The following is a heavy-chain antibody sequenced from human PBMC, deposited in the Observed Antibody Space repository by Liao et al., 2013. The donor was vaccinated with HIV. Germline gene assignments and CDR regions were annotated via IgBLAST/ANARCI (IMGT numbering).Heavy chain of an antibody. CDR2: IYTNENT. Sequence: QVHLQESGPGLVKPSQTLSLTCNVSGDSIKSGSYYWSWIRQPAGKGLEWIGRIYTNENTNYSPSLKGRVTMSVDTSKNQFSLKLRYVTAADTAVYYCARDDFWSGRYFGAWGQGILVTVTS. V-gene: IGHV4-61*02. J-gene: IGHJ5*02. CDR1: GDSIKSGSYY. CDR3: ARDDFWSGRYFGA. D-gene: IGHD3-3*01.